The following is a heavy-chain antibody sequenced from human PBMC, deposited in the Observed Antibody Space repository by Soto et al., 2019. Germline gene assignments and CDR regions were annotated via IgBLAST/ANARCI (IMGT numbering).Heavy chain of an antibody. CDR3: ASSQTTVTSYDY. Sequence: QLQLQESGSGLVKPSQTLSLTCAVSGGSISSGGYSWSWIRQPPGKGLVRIGYIYHSGSSYYNPSLKSLVTISVDMSKNQFSLKLSSVTAAYTAVYYCASSQTTVTSYDYWGHGTLGTVSS. V-gene: IGHV4-30-2*01. CDR2: IYHSGSS. CDR1: GGSISSGGYS. J-gene: IGHJ4*01. D-gene: IGHD4-17*01.